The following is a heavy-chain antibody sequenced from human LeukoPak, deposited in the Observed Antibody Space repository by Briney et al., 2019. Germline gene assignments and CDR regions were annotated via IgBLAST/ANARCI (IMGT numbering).Heavy chain of an antibody. V-gene: IGHV3-21*01. CDR1: GFTFSSYS. Sequence: GGSLRLSCAASGFTFSSYSMNWVRQAPGKGLEWVSSISGTSSYIYYVDSVKGRFTISRDNAKNSLYLQMNGLRAEDTAVYYCARDPSSGYSSGRTFDYWGQGTLVTVSS. J-gene: IGHJ4*02. CDR3: ARDPSSGYSSGRTFDY. CDR2: ISGTSSYI. D-gene: IGHD6-19*01.